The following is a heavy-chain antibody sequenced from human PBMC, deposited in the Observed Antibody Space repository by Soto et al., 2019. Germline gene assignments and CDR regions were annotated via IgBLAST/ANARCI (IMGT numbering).Heavy chain of an antibody. J-gene: IGHJ6*03. D-gene: IGHD2-15*01. CDR3: ASSGVVAAAYYMDV. CDR1: GFTFSSYW. Sequence: EVQLVESGGGLVQPGGSLRLSCAASGFTFSSYWMSWVRQAPGKGLEWVANIKQDGSEKYYVDSVKGRFTISRDNAKNSLYLQMNSLSAEDTAVYYCASSGVVAAAYYMDVWGKGTTVTVSS. CDR2: IKQDGSEK. V-gene: IGHV3-7*01.